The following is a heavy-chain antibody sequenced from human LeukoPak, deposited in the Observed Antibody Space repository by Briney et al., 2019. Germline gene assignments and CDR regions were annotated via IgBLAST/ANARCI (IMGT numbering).Heavy chain of an antibody. Sequence: GGSLRLSCAASGFTFSSYGTHWVRQAPGKGLEWVAVISYDGSNKYYADSVKGRFTISRDNSKNTLYLQMNSLRAEDTAVYYCAKDSFSGYGFFDYWGQGTLVTVSS. J-gene: IGHJ4*02. CDR2: ISYDGSNK. V-gene: IGHV3-30*18. D-gene: IGHD5-12*01. CDR3: AKDSFSGYGFFDY. CDR1: GFTFSSYG.